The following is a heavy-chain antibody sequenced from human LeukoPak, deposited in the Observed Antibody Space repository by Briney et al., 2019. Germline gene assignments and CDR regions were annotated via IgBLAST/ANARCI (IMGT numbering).Heavy chain of an antibody. V-gene: IGHV4-39*01. D-gene: IGHD4-17*01. CDR3: ARLKYGDYDPTHFDY. CDR2: IYYSGST. CDR1: GGSISSSSYY. J-gene: IGHJ4*02. Sequence: SETLSLTCTVSGGSISSSSYYWGWIRQPPGKGLEWIGSIYYSGSTYYNPSLRSRVTTSVDTSKNQFSLKLSSVTAADTAVYYCARLKYGDYDPTHFDYWGQGTLVTVSS.